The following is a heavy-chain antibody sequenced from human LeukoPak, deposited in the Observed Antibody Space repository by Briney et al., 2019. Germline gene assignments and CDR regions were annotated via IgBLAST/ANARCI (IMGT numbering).Heavy chain of an antibody. CDR3: VRGFSGVVGDY. V-gene: IGHV4-34*01. D-gene: IGHD3-10*01. Sequence: PSETLSLTCAVYSGSLSGYFWSWIRQPPGKGLEWIGEIKDGGITNYNPSLESRVTISADTSKNQLSLRLTSATAADTAVYYCVRGFSGVVGDYWGQGTLVTVSS. CDR1: SGSLSGYF. CDR2: IKDGGIT. J-gene: IGHJ4*02.